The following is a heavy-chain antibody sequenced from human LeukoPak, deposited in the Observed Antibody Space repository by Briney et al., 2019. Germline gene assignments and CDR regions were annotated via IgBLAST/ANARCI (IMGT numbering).Heavy chain of an antibody. V-gene: IGHV1-8*02. J-gene: IGHJ6*02. CDR3: ARGNFWSGYYPLYYYYYYGMDV. D-gene: IGHD3-3*01. CDR2: MNPNSGNT. Sequence: ASVKVSCKASGYTFTSYYMHWVRQATGQGLEWMGWMNPNSGNTGYAQKFQGRVTMTRNTSISTAYMELSSLRSEDTAVYYCARGNFWSGYYPLYYYYYYGMDVWGQGTTVTVSS. CDR1: GYTFTSYY.